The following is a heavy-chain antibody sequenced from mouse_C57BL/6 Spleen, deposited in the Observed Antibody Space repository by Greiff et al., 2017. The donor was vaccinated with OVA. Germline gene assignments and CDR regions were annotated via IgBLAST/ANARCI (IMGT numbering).Heavy chain of an antibody. D-gene: IGHD2-4*01. J-gene: IGHJ4*01. CDR1: GYTFTSYW. Sequence: QVQLQQPGAELVRPASSVKLSCKASGYTFTSYWMHWVKQRPIQGLEWIGNIDPSDSETHYNQKFKDKATLTVDKSSSTAYMQLSSLTSEDSAVYYCARRGIYYDYDGPYYYAMDYWGQGTSVTVSS. V-gene: IGHV1-52*01. CDR3: ARRGIYYDYDGPYYYAMDY. CDR2: IDPSDSET.